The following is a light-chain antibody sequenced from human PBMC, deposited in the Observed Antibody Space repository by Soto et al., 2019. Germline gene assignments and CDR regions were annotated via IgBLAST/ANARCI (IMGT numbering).Light chain of an antibody. Sequence: DIQLTQSPSFLSASVGDRVTITCRASQGISSYLAWYQQKPGKGPKLLIYAASTLQSGVPLRFSGSGSGTSFTLTISSLQPEDFATYYCQQYDSVPLTFGGGTKVDIK. CDR1: QGISSY. J-gene: IGKJ4*01. CDR2: AAS. V-gene: IGKV1-9*01. CDR3: QQYDSVPLT.